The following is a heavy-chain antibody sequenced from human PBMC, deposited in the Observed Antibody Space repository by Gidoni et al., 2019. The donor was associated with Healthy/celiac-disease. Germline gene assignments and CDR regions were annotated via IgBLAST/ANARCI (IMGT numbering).Heavy chain of an antibody. D-gene: IGHD3-22*01. CDR3: TTDYYYDSSGAT. Sequence: EVQLVESGGGLVKHGGSLRLSCAASGFTFSNAWMSWVRQAPGKGLGWVGRIKSKTDGGTTDYAAPVKGRFTISRDDSKNTLYLQMNSLKTEDTAVYYCTTDYYYDSSGATWGQGTLVTVSS. CDR2: IKSKTDGGTT. CDR1: GFTFSNAW. J-gene: IGHJ4*02. V-gene: IGHV3-15*01.